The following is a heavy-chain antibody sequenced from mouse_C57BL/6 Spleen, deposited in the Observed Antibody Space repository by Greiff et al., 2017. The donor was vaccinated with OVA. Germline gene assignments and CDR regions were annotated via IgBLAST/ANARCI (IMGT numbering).Heavy chain of an antibody. CDR1: GFTFSSYA. Sequence: EVQVVESGGGLVKPGGSLKLSCAASGFTFSSYAMSWVRQTPEKRLEWVATISDGGSYTYYPDNVKGRFTISRDNATNNQYLQMSHLKSEDTAMYYCARGGSNYGYFDVWGTGTTVTVSS. CDR3: ARGGSNYGYFDV. CDR2: ISDGGSYT. V-gene: IGHV5-4*01. D-gene: IGHD1-1*01. J-gene: IGHJ1*03.